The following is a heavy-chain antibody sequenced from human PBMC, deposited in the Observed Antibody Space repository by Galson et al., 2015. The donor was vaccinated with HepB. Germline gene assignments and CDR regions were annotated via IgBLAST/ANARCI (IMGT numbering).Heavy chain of an antibody. CDR3: AKDQLGFRRYAFDI. D-gene: IGHD2-2*01. Sequence: SLRLSCAASGFTFDDYAMHWVRQAPGKGLEWVSGISWNSGSIGYADSVKGRFTISRDNAKNSLYLQMNSLRAEDTALYYCAKDQLGFRRYAFDIWGQGTMVTVSS. V-gene: IGHV3-9*01. J-gene: IGHJ3*02. CDR2: ISWNSGSI. CDR1: GFTFDDYA.